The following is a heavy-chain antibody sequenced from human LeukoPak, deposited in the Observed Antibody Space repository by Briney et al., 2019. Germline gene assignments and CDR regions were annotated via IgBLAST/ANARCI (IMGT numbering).Heavy chain of an antibody. V-gene: IGHV3-66*01. J-gene: IGHJ5*02. CDR2: IYGDSNT. CDR3: ARVKDS. D-gene: IGHD2-15*01. CDR1: AFIVKTDY. Sequence: TGGALRLSCAAPAFIVKTDYVGWVRQAPGKGPEWVSLIYGDSNTYYADSVKGRFTISRDNSKNTLYLQMDSLRAEDTAVYCCARVKDSWGQGTLVTVSS.